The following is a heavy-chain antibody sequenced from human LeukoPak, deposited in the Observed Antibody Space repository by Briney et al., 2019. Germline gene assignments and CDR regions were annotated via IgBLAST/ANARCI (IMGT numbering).Heavy chain of an antibody. V-gene: IGHV3-15*01. CDR1: GFTFSSYA. CDR3: TTDLDYGDEDDY. J-gene: IGHJ4*02. Sequence: GGSLRLSCAASGFTFSSYAMSWVRQAPGKGLEWVGRIKSKTDGGTTDYAAPVKGRFTISRDDSKNTLYLQMNSLKTEDTAVYYCTTDLDYGDEDDYWGQGTLVTVSS. CDR2: IKSKTDGGTT. D-gene: IGHD4-17*01.